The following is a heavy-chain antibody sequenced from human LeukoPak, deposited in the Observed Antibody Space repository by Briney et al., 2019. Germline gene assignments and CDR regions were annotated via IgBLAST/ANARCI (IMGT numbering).Heavy chain of an antibody. CDR3: ASWPVGWYGEDS. V-gene: IGHV3-53*01. CDR2: IYGGGST. Sequence: GGSLRLSCAATGLSVSSNFMSWVRQAPGKGLEWVSVIYGGGSTYYADSVKGRFTISSDTPKNTLYLQMNSLRVEDTAVYYCASWPVGWYGEDSWGQGTLVTVSS. CDR1: GLSVSSNF. J-gene: IGHJ4*02. D-gene: IGHD6-19*01.